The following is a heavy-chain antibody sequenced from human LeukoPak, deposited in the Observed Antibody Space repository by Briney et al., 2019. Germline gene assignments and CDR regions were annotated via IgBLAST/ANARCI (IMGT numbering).Heavy chain of an antibody. CDR2: IYYSGST. Sequence: SETPSLTCTVSGGSISSYYWSWIRQPPGKGLEWIGYIYYSGSTNYNPSLKSRVTISVDTSKNQFSLKLSSVTAADTAVYYCAREGGYSYEIDYWGQGTLVTVSS. D-gene: IGHD5-18*01. J-gene: IGHJ4*02. CDR1: GGSISSYY. CDR3: AREGGYSYEIDY. V-gene: IGHV4-59*01.